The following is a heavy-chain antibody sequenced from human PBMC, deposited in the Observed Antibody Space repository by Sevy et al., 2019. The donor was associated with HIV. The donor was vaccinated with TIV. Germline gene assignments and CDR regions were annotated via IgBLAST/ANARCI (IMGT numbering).Heavy chain of an antibody. CDR3: ARAPPVVVVPGAPSWFDP. J-gene: IGHJ5*02. D-gene: IGHD2-2*01. CDR1: DGSFSGYY. Sequence: LRLSCAVYDGSFSGYYWNWIRQSPGKGLEWIGEINHSGSTHYNPSLKSRVTISVDTSKNQFSLRLNSVTAADTAVYYCARAPPVVVVPGAPSWFDPWGQGTLVTVSS. CDR2: INHSGST. V-gene: IGHV4-34*01.